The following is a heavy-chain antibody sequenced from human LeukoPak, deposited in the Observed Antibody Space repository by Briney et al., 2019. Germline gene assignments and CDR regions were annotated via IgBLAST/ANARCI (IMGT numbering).Heavy chain of an antibody. D-gene: IGHD3-22*01. CDR1: GFTFSSYS. CDR3: ARINYYDSSGSDAFDI. V-gene: IGHV3-21*01. CDR2: ISSSSSYI. J-gene: IGHJ3*02. Sequence: GGSLRLSCAASGFTFSSYSMNWVRQAPGKGLEWVSSISSSSSYIYYADSVKGRFTTSRDNAKNSLYLQMNSLRAEDTAVYYCARINYYDSSGSDAFDIWGQGTMVTVSS.